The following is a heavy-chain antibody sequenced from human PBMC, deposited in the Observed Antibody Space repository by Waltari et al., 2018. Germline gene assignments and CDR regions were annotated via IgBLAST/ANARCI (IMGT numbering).Heavy chain of an antibody. J-gene: IGHJ5*02. CDR1: GGSISSYY. Sequence: QVQLQESGPGLVKPSETLSLTCTVSGGSISSYYWSWIRQPPGKGLEWIGYIYYSGSTNYNPSLKSRVTISVDTSKNQFSLKLSSVTAADTAVYYCARTSTLYANDPWGQGTLVTVSS. V-gene: IGHV4-59*01. CDR3: ARTSTLYANDP. D-gene: IGHD3-16*01. CDR2: IYYSGST.